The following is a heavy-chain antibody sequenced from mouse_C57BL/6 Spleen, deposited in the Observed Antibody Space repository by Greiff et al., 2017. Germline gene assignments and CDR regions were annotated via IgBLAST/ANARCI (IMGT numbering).Heavy chain of an antibody. CDR2: IYPRSGNT. CDR1: GYTFTSYG. J-gene: IGHJ2*01. D-gene: IGHD4-1*01. V-gene: IGHV1-81*01. CDR3: ARRVTGTKDYFDY. Sequence: QVQLKESGAELARPGASVKLSCKASGYTFTSYGISWVKQRTGQGLEWIGEIYPRSGNTYYNEKFKGKATLTADKSSSTAYMELRSLTSEDSAVYFCARRVTGTKDYFDYWGQGTTLTVSS.